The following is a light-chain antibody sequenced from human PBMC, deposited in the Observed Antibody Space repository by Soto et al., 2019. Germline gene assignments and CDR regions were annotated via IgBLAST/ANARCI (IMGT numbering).Light chain of an antibody. V-gene: IGLV1-44*01. CDR1: RSNIGSNN. CDR3: AAWDDSLDGYV. CDR2: NNH. Sequence: QSVLTQPPSASGIPGQRVTISCSGSRSNIGSNNVNWYQQLPGTAPRLLTFNNHLRPSGVPDRFSGSKSGTSAFLAISGLQSEDEGDYYCAAWDDSLDGYVFGTGTKV. J-gene: IGLJ1*01.